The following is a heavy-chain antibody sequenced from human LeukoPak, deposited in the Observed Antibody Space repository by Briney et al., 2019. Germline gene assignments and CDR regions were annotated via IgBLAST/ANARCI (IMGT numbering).Heavy chain of an antibody. CDR2: IKPDGSET. CDR3: ATAVSVAGDF. D-gene: IGHD6-19*01. V-gene: IGHV3-7*01. CDR1: GFNFSTYA. Sequence: AGGSLRLSCTASGFNFSTYAMSWFRQAPGKGLEWVAHIKPDGSETYYVDSVKGRFTISRDNAKNSMYLQMYSLRADDTAVYYCATAVSVAGDFWGQGTLVTVSS. J-gene: IGHJ4*02.